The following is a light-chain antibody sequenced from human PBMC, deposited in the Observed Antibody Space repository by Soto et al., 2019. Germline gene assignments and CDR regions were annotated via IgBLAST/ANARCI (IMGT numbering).Light chain of an antibody. J-gene: IGKJ2*01. CDR1: ETISSHY. V-gene: IGKV3-20*01. Sequence: EIVLMQSPDTLSLSPGERATLSCRASETISSHYIAWYQQKPEQAPRLLIFGASTMATGIPARFSGSWSGTDFTLTISRLEPEDFAVYYCQNFDYSPYTFGPGTKVEIK. CDR3: QNFDYSPYT. CDR2: GAS.